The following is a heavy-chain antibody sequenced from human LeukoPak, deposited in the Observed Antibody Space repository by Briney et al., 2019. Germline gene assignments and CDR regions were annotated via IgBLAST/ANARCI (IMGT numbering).Heavy chain of an antibody. CDR3: AKGVYGDYGGLDY. CDR1: GFTFSTYA. V-gene: IGHV3-23*01. D-gene: IGHD4-17*01. Sequence: GGSLRLSCAASGFTFSTYALSWVRQAPGKGLEWVSSIRGSDGSTYYADSVKGRFAISRDNSKNTLYLQMNSLRAEDTAVYYCAKGVYGDYGGLDYWGQGTLVTVSS. CDR2: IRGSDGST. J-gene: IGHJ4*02.